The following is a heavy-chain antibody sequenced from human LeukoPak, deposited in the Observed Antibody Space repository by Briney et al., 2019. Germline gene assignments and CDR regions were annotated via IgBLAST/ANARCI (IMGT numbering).Heavy chain of an antibody. Sequence: PSETLSLTCTVSGGSISSSSYYWGWIRQPPGKGLEWIGSIYYSWSTYYNPSLKSRVTISVDTSKNQFSLKLSSVTARDTAVYYCARELLCSGGSCYFDYWGQGTLVTVSS. J-gene: IGHJ4*02. CDR1: GGSISSSSYY. CDR2: IYYSWST. D-gene: IGHD2-15*01. V-gene: IGHV4-39*02. CDR3: ARELLCSGGSCYFDY.